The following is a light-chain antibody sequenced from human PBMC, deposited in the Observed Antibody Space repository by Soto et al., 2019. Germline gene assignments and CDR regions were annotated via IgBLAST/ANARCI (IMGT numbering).Light chain of an antibody. V-gene: IGKV3-20*01. CDR2: GAS. J-gene: IGKJ4*02. CDR1: QTVINTY. CDR3: QQYGSSPLT. Sequence: EIVLTQSPGTLSLSPGERATLSCRASQTVINTYLAWYQQKPGQAPRLLIYGASSRATGVPDRFSGSGSGTDFTLTISRLEPEDFAVYFCQQYGSSPLTFGGGTKGESK.